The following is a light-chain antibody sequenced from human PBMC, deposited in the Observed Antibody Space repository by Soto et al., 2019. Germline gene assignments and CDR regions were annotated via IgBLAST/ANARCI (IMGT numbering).Light chain of an antibody. CDR3: QQCNNWPTYT. J-gene: IGKJ2*01. V-gene: IGKV3-15*01. CDR1: QSVSSN. Sequence: EIVMTQSPATLSVSPGERATLSCRASQSVSSNLAWYQQKPGQAPRLLIYGASTRATGMPARFSGSGSGTEFTLTISSLQSEDFAIYYCQQCNNWPTYTFGQGTKLEIK. CDR2: GAS.